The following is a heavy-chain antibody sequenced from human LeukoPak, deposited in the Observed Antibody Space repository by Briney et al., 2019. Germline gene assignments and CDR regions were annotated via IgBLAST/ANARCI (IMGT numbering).Heavy chain of an antibody. J-gene: IGHJ4*02. Sequence: GGSLRLSCAASGFTVGTNYMSRVRQAPGKGLEWVTLISPEGDLLNYAGSVRGRFTISRDNSRNTLFLQMSSLRPEDTAVYYCARGSGYFDHWGQGTLVTVSS. CDR2: ISPEGDLL. V-gene: IGHV3-30*04. CDR3: ARGSGYFDH. CDR1: GFTVGTNY. D-gene: IGHD3-3*01.